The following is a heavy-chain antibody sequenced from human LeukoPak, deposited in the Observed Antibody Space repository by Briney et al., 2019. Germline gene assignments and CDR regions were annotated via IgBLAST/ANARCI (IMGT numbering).Heavy chain of an antibody. Sequence: HWVXQXPGQXVEWMGVINPSGGSTSYAQKFQGRVTMTRDTSTSTVYMELSSLRSEDTAVYYCARVRIAAAPDGMDVWGKGTTVTVSS. CDR2: INPSGGST. CDR3: ARVRIAAAPDGMDV. J-gene: IGHJ6*04. V-gene: IGHV1-46*01. D-gene: IGHD6-13*01.